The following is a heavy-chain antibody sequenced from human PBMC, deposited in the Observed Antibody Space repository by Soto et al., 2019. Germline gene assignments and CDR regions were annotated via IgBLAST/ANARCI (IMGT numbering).Heavy chain of an antibody. D-gene: IGHD6-19*01. Sequence: QVQLQQWGAGLLKPSETLSLTCAVYGGSFSGYYWSWIRQPPGKGLEWIGEINHSGSTNYNPSPKRRVTISVDTAKNQVSLKLSAVTAADTAVYYCARGRGSSGGYDHYYYYYGMDVWGQGTTVTVSS. CDR2: INHSGST. J-gene: IGHJ6*02. CDR1: GGSFSGYY. CDR3: ARGRGSSGGYDHYYYYYGMDV. V-gene: IGHV4-34*01.